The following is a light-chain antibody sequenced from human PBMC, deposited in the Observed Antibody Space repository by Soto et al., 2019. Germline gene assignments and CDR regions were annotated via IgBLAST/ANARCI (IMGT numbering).Light chain of an antibody. CDR2: GAS. CDR3: QQYDNWPPLFT. CDR1: QSVGSN. J-gene: IGKJ3*01. V-gene: IGKV3-15*01. Sequence: EIVMTQSTATLSVSPGERATLSCRASQSVGSNLAWYQQKPGQAPRLLIYGASTRASDIPARFSGSGSGTEFTLSISSLQSEDFAVYYCQQYDNWPPLFTFGPGTKVEIK.